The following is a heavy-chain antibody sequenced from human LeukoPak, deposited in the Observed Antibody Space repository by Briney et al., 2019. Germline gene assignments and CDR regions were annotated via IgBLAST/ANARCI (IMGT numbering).Heavy chain of an antibody. CDR3: ARHSGGGLDY. CDR2: ISGSGGST. J-gene: IGHJ4*02. V-gene: IGHV3-23*01. D-gene: IGHD2-15*01. Sequence: GGSLRLSCAASGFTVSSNYMSWVRQAPGKGLEWVSAISGSGGSTYYADSVKGRFTISRDNSKNTLYLQMNSLRAEDTAVYYCARHSGGGLDYWGQGTLVTVSS. CDR1: GFTVSSNY.